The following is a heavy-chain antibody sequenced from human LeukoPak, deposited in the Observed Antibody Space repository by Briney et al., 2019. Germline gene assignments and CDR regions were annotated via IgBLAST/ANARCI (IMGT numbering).Heavy chain of an antibody. Sequence: ASVKVSFKASGYTFTSYGISWVRQAPGQGLEWMGWISAYNGNTNYAQKLQGRVTMTTDTSTSTAYMELRSLRSDDTAVYYCARDSSSIYYYGMDVWGQGTTVTVSS. CDR3: ARDSSSIYYYGMDV. CDR1: GYTFTSYG. J-gene: IGHJ6*02. D-gene: IGHD6-6*01. V-gene: IGHV1-18*01. CDR2: ISAYNGNT.